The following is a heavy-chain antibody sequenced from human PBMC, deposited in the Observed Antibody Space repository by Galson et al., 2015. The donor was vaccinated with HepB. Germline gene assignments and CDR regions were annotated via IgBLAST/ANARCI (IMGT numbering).Heavy chain of an antibody. V-gene: IGHV1-69*13. CDR3: ARDRSEITMVQGVIPDAFDI. D-gene: IGHD3-10*01. Sequence: SVKVSCKASGGTFSSYAISWVRQAPGQGLEWMGGIIPIFGTANYAQKFQGRVTITADESTSTAYMELSSLRSEDTAVYYCARDRSEITMVQGVIPDAFDIWGQGTMVTVSS. CDR1: GGTFSSYA. CDR2: IIPIFGTA. J-gene: IGHJ3*02.